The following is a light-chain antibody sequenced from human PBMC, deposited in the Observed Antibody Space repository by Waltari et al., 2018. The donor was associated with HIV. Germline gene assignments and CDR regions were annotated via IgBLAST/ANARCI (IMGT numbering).Light chain of an antibody. CDR1: SLRSFI. CDR2: GAN. CDR3: HSRDTNSDHYV. Sequence: SSELTQDPVVSVALGQTINITCQGDSLRSFIANWYQQRPGQAPVLVVYGANRRPSGIPDRFSASNSGNTSSLIISDSQAVDEADYYCHSRDTNSDHYVFGGGTRVIV. J-gene: IGLJ1*01. V-gene: IGLV3-19*01.